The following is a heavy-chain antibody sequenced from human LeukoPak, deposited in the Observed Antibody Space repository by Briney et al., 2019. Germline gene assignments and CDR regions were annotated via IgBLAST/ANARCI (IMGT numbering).Heavy chain of an antibody. CDR2: ISYDGTKT. J-gene: IGHJ4*02. Sequence: GGSLRLSCAASEFTFSRYAMHWVRKAPGKGLEWLAIISYDGTKTYYADSVKGRFTISRDNSKNILYLQMNSPRTEDTGLYYCAKDNGKWDFLVLFDHWGQGAHVIV. CDR1: EFTFSRYA. CDR3: AKDNGKWDFLVLFDH. V-gene: IGHV3-30*18. D-gene: IGHD6-13*01.